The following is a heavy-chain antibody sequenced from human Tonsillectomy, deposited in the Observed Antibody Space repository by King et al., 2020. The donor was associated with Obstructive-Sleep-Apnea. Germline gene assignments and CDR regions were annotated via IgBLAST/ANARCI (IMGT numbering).Heavy chain of an antibody. CDR3: ARGYCSSASCYLAY. Sequence: QVQLVQSGAEVKKPGSSVKVSCKASGGTFSNYVISWVRQAPGNGLEWMGGIIPLFGTANYAQKFQGRVTVTADESTTTAYLDLRRLRFEDTAVYYCARGYCSSASCYLAYWGQGTRVTVSS. J-gene: IGHJ4*02. CDR1: GGTFSNYV. V-gene: IGHV1-69*01. CDR2: IIPLFGTA. D-gene: IGHD2-2*01.